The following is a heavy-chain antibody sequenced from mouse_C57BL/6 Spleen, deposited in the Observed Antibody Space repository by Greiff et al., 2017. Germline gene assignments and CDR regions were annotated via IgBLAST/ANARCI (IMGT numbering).Heavy chain of an antibody. V-gene: IGHV1-74*01. CDR2: IHPSDSDT. Sequence: VQLQQPGAELVKPGASVKVSCKASGYTFTSYWMHWVKQRPGQGLEWIGRIHPSDSDTNYNQKFKGKATLPVDKSTSTAYMQLSSLTSEDSAVYYCAIRDSSGPFAYWGQGTLVTVSA. D-gene: IGHD3-2*02. J-gene: IGHJ3*01. CDR1: GYTFTSYW. CDR3: AIRDSSGPFAY.